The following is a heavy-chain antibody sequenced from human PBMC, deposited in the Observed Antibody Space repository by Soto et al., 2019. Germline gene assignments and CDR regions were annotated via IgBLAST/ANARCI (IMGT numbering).Heavy chain of an antibody. CDR3: VRDGTKTLRDWFDP. CDR1: GASISGFY. J-gene: IGHJ5*02. CDR2: IYATGTT. Sequence: XATLSLTCTVSGASISGFYWSWIRKSAGKGLEWIGRIYATGTTDYNPSLKSRVMMSVDTSKKQFSLKLRSVTAADTAVYYCVRDGTKTLRDWFDPWGQG. D-gene: IGHD1-1*01. V-gene: IGHV4-4*07.